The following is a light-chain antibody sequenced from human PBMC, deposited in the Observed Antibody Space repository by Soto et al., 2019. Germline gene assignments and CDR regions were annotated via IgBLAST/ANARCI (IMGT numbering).Light chain of an antibody. Sequence: DIQVTQSPSTLSASVGDRVTITCRASQSISMWLAWYQQKPGKAPKLLIYEASSLESGVPPRFGGSGSGTEFTLTISSLQPDDFATYFCQQYDDYPLSFGGGTKVDIK. J-gene: IGKJ4*01. CDR1: QSISMW. V-gene: IGKV1-5*03. CDR3: QQYDDYPLS. CDR2: EAS.